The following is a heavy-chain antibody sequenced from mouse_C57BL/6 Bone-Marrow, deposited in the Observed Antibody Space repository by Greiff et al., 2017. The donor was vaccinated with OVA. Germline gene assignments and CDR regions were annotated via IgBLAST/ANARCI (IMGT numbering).Heavy chain of an antibody. J-gene: IGHJ3*01. CDR3: ASPGGYDYDFWFAY. CDR2: ISNGGGST. V-gene: IGHV5-12*01. CDR1: GFTFSDYY. Sequence: EVMLVESGGGLVQPGGSLKLSCAASGFTFSDYYMYWVRQTPEKRLEWVAYISNGGGSTYYPDTVKGRFTISRDNAKNTLYLQMSRLKSEDTAMYYCASPGGYDYDFWFAYWGQGTLVTVSA. D-gene: IGHD2-4*01.